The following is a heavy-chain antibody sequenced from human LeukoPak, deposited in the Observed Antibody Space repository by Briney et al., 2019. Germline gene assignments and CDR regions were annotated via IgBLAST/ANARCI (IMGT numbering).Heavy chain of an antibody. CDR1: GFTFSTYT. CDR2: ISGSNGNT. Sequence: SGGSLRLSCADSGFTFSTYTMSWVRQAPGKGLEWVSAISGSNGNTYYADSVKGRFTISRDDSKNTLFLQMHSLRADDTAVYHCAKDLYTNTWGWFDPWGQGTQVTVSS. D-gene: IGHD3-16*01. V-gene: IGHV3-23*01. J-gene: IGHJ5*02. CDR3: AKDLYTNTWGWFDP.